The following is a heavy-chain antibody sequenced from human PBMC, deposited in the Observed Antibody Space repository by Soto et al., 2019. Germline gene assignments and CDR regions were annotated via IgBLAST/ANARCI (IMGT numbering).Heavy chain of an antibody. D-gene: IGHD5-12*01. CDR1: GFTFSSYG. CDR3: AKDRPYGGYVLDY. J-gene: IGHJ4*02. V-gene: IGHV3-30*18. Sequence: GGSLRLSCAASGFTFSSYGMHWVRQAPGKGLEWVAVISYDGSNKYYADSVKGRFTISRDNSKNTLYLQMNSLRAEDTAVYYCAKDRPYGGYVLDYWGQGTLVTVSS. CDR2: ISYDGSNK.